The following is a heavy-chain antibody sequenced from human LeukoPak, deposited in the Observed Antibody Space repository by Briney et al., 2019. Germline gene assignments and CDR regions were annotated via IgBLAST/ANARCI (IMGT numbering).Heavy chain of an antibody. J-gene: IGHJ6*04. D-gene: IGHD3-10*02. CDR3: AELGITMIGGV. V-gene: IGHV3-7*01. CDR1: GFTFSSYW. CDR2: IKQDGSEK. Sequence: GGSLRLSCAASGFTFSSYWMSWVRQAPGRGWGGVANIKQDGSEKYYVDSVKGRFTISRDNAKNSLYLQMNSLRAEDTAVYYCAELGITMIGGVWGKGTTVTISS.